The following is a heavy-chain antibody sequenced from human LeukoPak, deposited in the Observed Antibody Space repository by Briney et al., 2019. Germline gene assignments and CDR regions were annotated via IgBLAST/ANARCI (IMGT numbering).Heavy chain of an antibody. CDR1: GGSISSSSYY. CDR2: IYYSGST. V-gene: IGHV4-39*01. Sequence: SETLSLTCTVSGGSISSSSYYWGWIRQPPGKGLEWIGSIYYSGSTYYNPSLKSRVTISVDTSKNQFSLKLSSVTAADTAVYYCARRRDFWSGYHYHFDYWGQGTLVTVSS. J-gene: IGHJ4*02. CDR3: ARRRDFWSGYHYHFDY. D-gene: IGHD3-3*01.